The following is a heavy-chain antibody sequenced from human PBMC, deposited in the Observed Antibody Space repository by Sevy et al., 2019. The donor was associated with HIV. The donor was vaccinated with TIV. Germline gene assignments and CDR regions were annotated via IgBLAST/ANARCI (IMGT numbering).Heavy chain of an antibody. V-gene: IGHV3-13*01. CDR2: ISTTGDT. J-gene: IGHJ5*02. Sequence: GGSLRLSCAASGFTFSSYDMHWVRQATGGGLEWVSGISTTGDTFYLGSVKGRFTISRENAKNSFYLQMNSQRAGDTAVYYCARVVYDYDRTAPRVAQSRFDPWGQGTLVTVSS. CDR1: GFTFSSYD. D-gene: IGHD3-22*01. CDR3: ARVVYDYDRTAPRVAQSRFDP.